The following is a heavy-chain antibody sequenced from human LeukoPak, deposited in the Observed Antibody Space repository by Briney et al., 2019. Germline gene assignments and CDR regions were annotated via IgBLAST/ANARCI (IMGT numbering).Heavy chain of an antibody. CDR3: ARGRLLWFGELSGY. D-gene: IGHD3-10*01. J-gene: IGHJ4*02. CDR1: GFTFSSYA. V-gene: IGHV3-64*01. Sequence: GGSLRLSCAASGFTFSSYAMHWVRQAPGKGLEYVSVISSNGGSIYYANSVKGGFNITRDNSKKTLYLQRGSLRAEDMAVYYCARGRLLWFGELSGYWGQGTLVTVSS. CDR2: ISSNGGSI.